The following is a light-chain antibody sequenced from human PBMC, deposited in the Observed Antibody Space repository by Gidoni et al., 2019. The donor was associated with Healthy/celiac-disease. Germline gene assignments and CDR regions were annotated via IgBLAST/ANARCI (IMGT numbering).Light chain of an antibody. V-gene: IGKV3-11*01. CDR2: DAS. J-gene: IGKJ4*01. CDR1: QSVSSY. Sequence: EIVLTQSPATLSLSPGERATLSCRASQSVSSYLAWDQQKPGQAPRLLIYDASNRATGIPARCSGSGSGTDFTLTISSLEPEDFAVYYCQQRSNWSLTFGGGTKVEIK. CDR3: QQRSNWSLT.